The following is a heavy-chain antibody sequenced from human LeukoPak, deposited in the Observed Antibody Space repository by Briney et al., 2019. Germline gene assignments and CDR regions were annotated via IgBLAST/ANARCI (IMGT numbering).Heavy chain of an antibody. CDR2: IYNGDMT. J-gene: IGHJ4*02. V-gene: IGHV3-66*01. D-gene: IGHD4-23*01. CDR1: RFAFTNAW. Sequence: PGGSLRLSCVTSRFAFTNAWVTWVRQAPGKGLEWLSVIYNGDMTYYADSVKGRFTISRDNSKNTLYLQMNNLRAEDTAVYYCARANGGNMWRGHYFDCWGQGTLVTVSS. CDR3: ARANGGNMWRGHYFDC.